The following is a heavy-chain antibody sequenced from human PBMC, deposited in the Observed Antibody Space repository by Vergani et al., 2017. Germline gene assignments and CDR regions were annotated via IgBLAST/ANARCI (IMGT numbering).Heavy chain of an antibody. D-gene: IGHD5-18*01. CDR1: GASIRSRNYY. V-gene: IGHV4-39*07. CDR3: ALVNTEPNGHLYYYYYMDC. Sequence: QLQLQESGPGLVKPSATLSLTCSVSGASIRSRNYYWGWIRQPPGKGLEWIASIYYSGSTYYNQSLKSRLTMSVDKSRNQFSLTLNSVPATYTAIYCCALVNTEPNGHLYYYYYMDCLGQGAAVTV. CDR2: IYYSGST. J-gene: IGHJ6*03.